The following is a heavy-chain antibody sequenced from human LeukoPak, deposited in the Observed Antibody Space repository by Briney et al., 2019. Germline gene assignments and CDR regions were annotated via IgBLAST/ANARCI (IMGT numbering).Heavy chain of an antibody. CDR3: VRVLIVGSRSIFEH. CDR1: GFTFIIHW. D-gene: IGHD2-21*01. Sequence: GGSLRLSCAASGFTFIIHWVSWVRQVPGKGLAWVANINRDGSEEYYVVSVKGRVTISRDNAKNSLYLQMNSLRADDTAVYYCVRVLIVGSRSIFEHWGQGTLVTVSS. V-gene: IGHV3-7*01. CDR2: INRDGSEE. J-gene: IGHJ4*02.